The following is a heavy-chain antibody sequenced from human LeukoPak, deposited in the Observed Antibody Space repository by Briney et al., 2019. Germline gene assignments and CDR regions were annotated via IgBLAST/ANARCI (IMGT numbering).Heavy chain of an antibody. V-gene: IGHV4-39*01. CDR3: ARHSRSGSGGYENAFDI. CDR2: IYSGGST. D-gene: IGHD5-12*01. Sequence: SETLSLTCTVSGGSISSSSYYWDWIRQSPGKGLEWIGNIYSGGSTYFTPSLKSRVTISVDTSKNQFSLKLSSVTAADTAIYFCARHSRSGSGGYENAFDIWGQGTMVTVSS. CDR1: GGSISSSSYY. J-gene: IGHJ3*02.